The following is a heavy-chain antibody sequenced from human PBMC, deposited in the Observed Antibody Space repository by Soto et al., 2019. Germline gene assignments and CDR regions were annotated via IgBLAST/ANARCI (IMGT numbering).Heavy chain of an antibody. CDR2: IFYSGST. Sequence: PSETLSLTFTVSGCSISRGDDYGSWIRGARGKGLGWVGYIFYSGSTCYNPSLKSRVTISVDTSKNQFSLNLSSVTAADTAVYYCARGPYCSGGSCYYHSGRMDVWGQGTTVTVSS. V-gene: IGHV4-30-4*01. J-gene: IGHJ6*02. D-gene: IGHD2-15*01. CDR1: GCSISRGDDY. CDR3: ARGPYCSGGSCYYHSGRMDV.